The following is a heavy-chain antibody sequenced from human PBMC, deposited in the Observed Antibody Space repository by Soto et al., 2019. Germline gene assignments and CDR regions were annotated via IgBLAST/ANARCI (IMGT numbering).Heavy chain of an antibody. CDR1: GYTFTDYF. Sequence: ASVKVSCKTSGYTFTDYFIHWVRQAPGQGFEWMGWINPKSRGTNYAQKFQGRVTMTRDTSNSTAYMELRGLTSDDTAVYYCARVTMKAGNWFDPWGQGTLVTVSS. CDR3: ARVTMKAGNWFDP. J-gene: IGHJ5*02. CDR2: INPKSRGT. V-gene: IGHV1-2*02.